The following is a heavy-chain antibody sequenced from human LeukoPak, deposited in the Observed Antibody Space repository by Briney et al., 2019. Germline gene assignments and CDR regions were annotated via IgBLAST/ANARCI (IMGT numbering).Heavy chain of an antibody. CDR1: GFTFSSYW. CDR3: AKGWVAVAVPYYFDY. J-gene: IGHJ4*02. V-gene: IGHV3-74*01. D-gene: IGHD6-19*01. CDR2: INSDGSST. Sequence: GGSLRLSCAASGFTFSSYWMHWVRQAPGKGLVWVSRINSDGSSTSYADSVKGRFTISRDNAKNTLYLQMNSLRAEDTAVYYCAKGWVAVAVPYYFDYWGQGTLVTVSS.